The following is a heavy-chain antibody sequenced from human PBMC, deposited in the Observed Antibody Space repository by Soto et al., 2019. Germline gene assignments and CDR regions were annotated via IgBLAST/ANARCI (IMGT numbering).Heavy chain of an antibody. CDR2: IIPIFGTA. CDR1: GGTFSSDA. CDR3: AREEEESVRTYYYYGMDV. Sequence: SVKVSCKASGGTFSSDAISWVRQTPGQGLEWMGGIIPIFGTANYAQKFQGRVTMTTDTSTSTAYMELRSLRSDDTAVYYCAREEEESVRTYYYYGMDVWGQGTTVTVSS. V-gene: IGHV1-69*05. J-gene: IGHJ6*02.